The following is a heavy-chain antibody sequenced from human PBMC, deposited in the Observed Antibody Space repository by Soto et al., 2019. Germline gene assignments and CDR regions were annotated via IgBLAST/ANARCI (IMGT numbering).Heavy chain of an antibody. Sequence: GGSLRLSCAASGFTFSSYAMSWVHQAPGKGLEWVSAISGSGGSTYYADSVKGRFTISRDNSKNTLYLQMNSLRAEDTAVYYCAKAFLWGVKAFDIWGQGTMVTVSS. CDR3: AKAFLWGVKAFDI. J-gene: IGHJ3*02. CDR1: GFTFSSYA. V-gene: IGHV3-23*01. CDR2: ISGSGGST. D-gene: IGHD3-10*01.